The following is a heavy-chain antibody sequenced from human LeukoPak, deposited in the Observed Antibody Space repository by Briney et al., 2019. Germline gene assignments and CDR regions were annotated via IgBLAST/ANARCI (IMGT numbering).Heavy chain of an antibody. V-gene: IGHV3-23*01. Sequence: GGSLRLSCAASGFTSSNSDMTWVRQAPGKGLEWVSTISTSGGWTYYADSVKGRFTISRDNSMNSLYLQMNSLRAEDTALYYCAKMGRSSQVRGVLEYWGQGTLVTVSS. J-gene: IGHJ4*02. D-gene: IGHD3-10*01. CDR2: ISTSGGWT. CDR3: AKMGRSSQVRGVLEY. CDR1: GFTSSNSD.